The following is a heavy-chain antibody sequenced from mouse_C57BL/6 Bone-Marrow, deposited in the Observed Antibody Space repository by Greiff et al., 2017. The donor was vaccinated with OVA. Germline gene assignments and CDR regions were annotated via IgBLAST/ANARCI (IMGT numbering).Heavy chain of an antibody. V-gene: IGHV5-4*03. CDR1: GFTFSSYA. Sequence: DVKLVESGGGLVKPGGSLKLSCAASGFTFSSYAMSWVRQTPEKRLEWVATISDGGSYTYYPDNVKGRLHITRDNSKNNLYLQMSPLKSEDTAMCYSAIANYCDAYWGQGTLVTVSA. D-gene: IGHD2-1*01. CDR2: ISDGGSYT. CDR3: AIANYCDAY. J-gene: IGHJ3*01.